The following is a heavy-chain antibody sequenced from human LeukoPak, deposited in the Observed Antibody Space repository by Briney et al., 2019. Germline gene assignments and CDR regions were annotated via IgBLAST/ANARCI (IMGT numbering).Heavy chain of an antibody. V-gene: IGHV4-30-4*01. CDR2: IYYSGST. CDR1: GGSISSGDYY. D-gene: IGHD3-10*01. J-gene: IGHJ4*02. CDR3: ARGPQASRYYGSGIETLLDY. Sequence: SQTLSLTCTVSGGSISSGDYYWSWIRRPPGKGLEWIGYIYYSGSTYYNPSLKSRVTISVDTSKNQFSLKLSSVTAADTAVYYCARGPQASRYYGSGIETLLDYWGQGTLVTVSS.